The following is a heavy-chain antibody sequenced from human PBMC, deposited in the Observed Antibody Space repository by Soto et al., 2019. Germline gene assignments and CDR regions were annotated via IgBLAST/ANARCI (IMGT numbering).Heavy chain of an antibody. Sequence: QVQLVQSGAEVKKPGASVKVSCKASGYTFCTYDIHWVRQASAQGLEWMGRMNPNSGNTGYAQKFQGRVTMTRKSTISTAYMELSGLRSEDTAVYYCASRYRVVTSIHAFDLWGQGTRVIVSS. V-gene: IGHV1-8*01. CDR3: ASRYRVVTSIHAFDL. J-gene: IGHJ3*01. CDR1: GYTFCTYD. CDR2: MNPNSGNT. D-gene: IGHD2-21*02.